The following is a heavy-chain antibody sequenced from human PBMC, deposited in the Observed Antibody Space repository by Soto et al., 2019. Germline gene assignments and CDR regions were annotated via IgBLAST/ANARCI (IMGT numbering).Heavy chain of an antibody. D-gene: IGHD5-12*01. CDR1: GGTFSDLA. V-gene: IGHV1-69*01. CDR2: IIPLFGTP. Sequence: QVHLVQSGAEVKKPGSSVKVSCKTSGGTFSDLAFSWVRQAPRQGLEWVGGIIPLFGTPNYAREFQGRVSISADESSNPVDMELRSLRSEDTAVYYCASERVAEMATGGYFDNWGQGTLVTVSS. CDR3: ASERVAEMATGGYFDN. J-gene: IGHJ4*02.